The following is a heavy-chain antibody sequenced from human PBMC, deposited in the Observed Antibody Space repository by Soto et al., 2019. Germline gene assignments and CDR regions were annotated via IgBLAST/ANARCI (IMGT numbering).Heavy chain of an antibody. CDR1: VLSFSSYC. Sequence: GSLGLSCASSVLSFSSYCMDWVRQAPGKGLEWVAVISYDGSNKYYADSVKGRFTISRDNSKNTLYLQMNSLRAEDTAVYYCAKRGARDWVEVNYIDYWGQGTLVTVSS. CDR3: AKRGARDWVEVNYIDY. D-gene: IGHD2-21*02. V-gene: IGHV3-30*18. CDR2: ISYDGSNK. J-gene: IGHJ4*02.